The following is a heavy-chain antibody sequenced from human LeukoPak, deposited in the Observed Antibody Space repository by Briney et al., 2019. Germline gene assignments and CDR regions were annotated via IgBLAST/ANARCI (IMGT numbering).Heavy chain of an antibody. CDR3: ARIGTSSYHYYFDY. Sequence: SGPALVKPTQTLTLTCTFSGFSLSARGMRVSWIRQPPGKALEWLARIDWDDDKFYSTSLKTRLTISKDTSKNQVVLTMTNMDPVDTATYYCARIGTSSYHYYFDYWGQGTLVTVSS. V-gene: IGHV2-70*04. D-gene: IGHD3-22*01. CDR2: IDWDDDK. J-gene: IGHJ4*02. CDR1: GFSLSARGMR.